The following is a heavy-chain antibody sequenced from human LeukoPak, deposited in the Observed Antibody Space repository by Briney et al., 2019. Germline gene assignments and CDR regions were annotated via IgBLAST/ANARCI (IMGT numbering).Heavy chain of an antibody. Sequence: GASVKVSCKASGGTFSSYAISWVRQSPGQGLEWMGGIIPIFGTANYAQKFQGRVTITTDESTSTAYMELRSLRSDDTAVYYCARGCGGDCYGAFDIWGQGTMVTVSS. D-gene: IGHD2-21*02. CDR2: IIPIFGTA. V-gene: IGHV1-69*05. CDR3: ARGCGGDCYGAFDI. CDR1: GGTFSSYA. J-gene: IGHJ3*02.